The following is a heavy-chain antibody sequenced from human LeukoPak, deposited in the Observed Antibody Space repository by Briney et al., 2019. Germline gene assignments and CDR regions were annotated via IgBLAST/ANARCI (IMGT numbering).Heavy chain of an antibody. CDR3: ARVRRPLYSYGYGHFDY. D-gene: IGHD5-18*01. J-gene: IGHJ4*02. Sequence: PSETLSLTCAVYGGSFSGYYWSWIRQPPGKGLEWIGEINHSGSANYNPSLKSRVTISVDTSKNQFSLKLSSVTAADTAVYYCARVRRPLYSYGYGHFDYWGQGTLVTVSS. CDR2: INHSGSA. CDR1: GGSFSGYY. V-gene: IGHV4-34*01.